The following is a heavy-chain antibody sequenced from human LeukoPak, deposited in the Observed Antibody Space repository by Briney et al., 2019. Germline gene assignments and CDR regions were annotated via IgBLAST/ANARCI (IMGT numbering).Heavy chain of an antibody. CDR2: ISSTSSYI. V-gene: IGHV3-21*01. D-gene: IGHD3-16*01. Sequence: GGSLRLSCAASGFTFSTYSMNWVRQAPGKGLEWVSSISSTSSYISYVDSVKGRFTISRDNAKNSLYLQMNSLRAEDTAVYYCARAPGFDQFFIYYYMDVWGKGTTVTVSS. CDR1: GFTFSTYS. CDR3: ARAPGFDQFFIYYYMDV. J-gene: IGHJ6*03.